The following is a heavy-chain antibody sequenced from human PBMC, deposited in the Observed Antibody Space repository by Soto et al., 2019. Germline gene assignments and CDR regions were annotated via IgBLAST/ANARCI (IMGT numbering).Heavy chain of an antibody. CDR2: IKSKTDGGTT. J-gene: IGHJ6*02. Sequence: EVQLVESGGGLVKPGGSLRLSCAASGFTFSNAWMSWVRQAPGKGLEWVGRIKSKTDGGTTDYAAPVKGRFTISRDDSKYTLYLQMNSLKTEDTAVYYCTTDGVLLWFGELLFPYGMDVWGQGTTVTVSS. V-gene: IGHV3-15*01. D-gene: IGHD3-10*01. CDR3: TTDGVLLWFGELLFPYGMDV. CDR1: GFTFSNAW.